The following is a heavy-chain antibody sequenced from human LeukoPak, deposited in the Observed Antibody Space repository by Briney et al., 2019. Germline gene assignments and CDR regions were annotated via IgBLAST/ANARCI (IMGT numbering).Heavy chain of an antibody. D-gene: IGHD3-3*01. Sequence: GGSLRLSCAASGFTFSDYYMNWIRQAPGKGLEWVSYISSSGSTIYCADSVKGRFTIPRDNAKNSLYLQMNSLRVEDTAVYYCARDLYNYDFWSGYHYYYYYMDVWGKGTTVTVSS. CDR2: ISSSGSTI. CDR3: ARDLYNYDFWSGYHYYYYYMDV. V-gene: IGHV3-11*04. J-gene: IGHJ6*03. CDR1: GFTFSDYY.